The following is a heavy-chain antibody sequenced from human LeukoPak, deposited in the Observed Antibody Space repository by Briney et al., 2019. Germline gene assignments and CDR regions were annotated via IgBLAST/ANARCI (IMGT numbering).Heavy chain of an antibody. Sequence: SETLSLTCAVSGGSISSRSYYWGWIHQPPGKGLEWIGSIYYSGSTYYNPSLKSRVTISVDTSKNQFSLKLSSVTAADTAVYYCARDVVGATKFDYRGQGTLVTVSS. D-gene: IGHD1-26*01. J-gene: IGHJ4*02. V-gene: IGHV4-39*07. CDR2: IYYSGST. CDR1: GGSISSRSYY. CDR3: ARDVVGATKFDY.